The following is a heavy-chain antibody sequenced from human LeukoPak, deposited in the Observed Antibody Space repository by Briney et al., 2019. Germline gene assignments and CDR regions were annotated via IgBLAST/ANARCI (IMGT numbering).Heavy chain of an antibody. CDR3: AREEAGSYDFWSGYYPYYYGMDV. D-gene: IGHD3-3*01. CDR1: GYTFIGYY. J-gene: IGHJ6*02. V-gene: IGHV1-2*02. Sequence: ASVKVSCKASGYTFIGYYLHWVRQAPGQGLEWMGWINPHNGDTNYAQKFQGRVTMTRDTSISTAYMELSRLRSDDTAVYYCAREEAGSYDFWSGYYPYYYGMDVWGQGTTVTVSS. CDR2: INPHNGDT.